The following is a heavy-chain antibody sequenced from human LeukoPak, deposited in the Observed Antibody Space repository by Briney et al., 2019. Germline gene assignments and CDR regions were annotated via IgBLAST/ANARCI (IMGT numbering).Heavy chain of an antibody. CDR2: MYTSGTT. CDR1: GNSIDGDY. CDR3: ATAPLGYSDNYWYFDI. Sequence: SETLTFIGTVSGNSIDGDYWSWIRQPAGKGLEWIGRMYTSGTTNYNPSLKSRVTMSVDTSKNQFSLKLTSVTAADTAVYYCATAPLGYSDNYWYFDIWGRGTLVTVSS. V-gene: IGHV4-4*07. D-gene: IGHD5-24*01. J-gene: IGHJ2*01.